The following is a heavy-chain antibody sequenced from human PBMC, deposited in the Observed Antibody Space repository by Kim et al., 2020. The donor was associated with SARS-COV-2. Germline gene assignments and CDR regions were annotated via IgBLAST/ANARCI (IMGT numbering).Heavy chain of an antibody. V-gene: IGHV4-59*09. CDR2: YIGRT. CDR3: VRGVLF. J-gene: IGHJ4*02. Sequence: YIGRTNSNPFLKSRVTISLDPSKNQFSLTLNSVTAADTAVYYCVRGVLFWGQGILVTVSS.